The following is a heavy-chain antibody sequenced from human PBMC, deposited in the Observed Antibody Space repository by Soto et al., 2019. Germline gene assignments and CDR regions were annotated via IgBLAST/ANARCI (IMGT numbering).Heavy chain of an antibody. Sequence: ASVKVSCKASGYTITSYGISWVRQATGQGLEWMGWISAYNGNTNYAQKLQGRVTMTTDTSTSTAYMELRSLRSEDTAVYYCARFFGSTRWEHNYYYYYYMTVWGKGTTVTVS. CDR1: GYTITSYG. CDR2: ISAYNGNT. CDR3: ARFFGSTRWEHNYYYYYYMTV. J-gene: IGHJ6*03. V-gene: IGHV1-18*01. D-gene: IGHD2-2*01.